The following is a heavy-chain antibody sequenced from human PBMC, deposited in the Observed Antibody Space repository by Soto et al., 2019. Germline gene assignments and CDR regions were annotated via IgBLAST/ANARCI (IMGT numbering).Heavy chain of an antibody. J-gene: IGHJ3*02. D-gene: IGHD2-15*01. CDR3: ARASPGYCSGGSCPGYAFDI. CDR1: SGSISSSNW. V-gene: IGHV4-4*02. CDR2: IYHSGST. Sequence: QVQLQESGPGLVKPSGTLSLTCAVSSGSISSSNWWSWVRQPPGKGLEWIGEIYHSGSTNYNPSLKSRVTISVDKSKNQFSLKLSSVTAADTAVYYCARASPGYCSGGSCPGYAFDIWGQGTMVTVSS.